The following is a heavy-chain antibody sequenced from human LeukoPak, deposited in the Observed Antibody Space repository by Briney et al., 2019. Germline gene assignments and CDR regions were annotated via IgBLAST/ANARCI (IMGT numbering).Heavy chain of an antibody. CDR1: GYTFTSYA. Sequence: GASVKVSCKASGYTFTSYAISWVRQAPGQGLEWMGGIIPIFGTANYAQKFQGRATITADESTSTAYMELSSLRSEDTAVYYCAGNQYDYGGNLAFDYWGQGTLVTVSS. J-gene: IGHJ4*02. D-gene: IGHD4-23*01. CDR3: AGNQYDYGGNLAFDY. CDR2: IIPIFGTA. V-gene: IGHV1-69*13.